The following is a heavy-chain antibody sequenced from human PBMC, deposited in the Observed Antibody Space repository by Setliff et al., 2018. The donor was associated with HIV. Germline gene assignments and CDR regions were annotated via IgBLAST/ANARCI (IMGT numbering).Heavy chain of an antibody. CDR1: GGTLTSYP. D-gene: IGHD3-16*01. CDR3: AKDHGGGFDY. V-gene: IGHV1-69*13. Sequence: GASVKVSCKASGGTLTSYPITWVRQAPGQGLEWMGGIIPIFGTTNYAQKFQGRVTITADESTSAAYMELSSLRSEDTAVYYCAKDHGGGFDYWGQGTLVTVSS. CDR2: IIPIFGTT. J-gene: IGHJ4*02.